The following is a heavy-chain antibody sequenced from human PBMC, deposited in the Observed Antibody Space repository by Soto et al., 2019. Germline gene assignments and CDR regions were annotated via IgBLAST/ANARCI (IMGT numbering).Heavy chain of an antibody. CDR3: ARGRYGDY. D-gene: IGHD1-1*01. V-gene: IGHV1-18*01. J-gene: IGHJ4*02. CDR1: GYAFTTYG. Sequence: QVHLVQSGAEVKKPGASVKVSCKGSGYAFTTYGITWVRQAPGLGREWMGWISAHNGNTNYAQKLQGRVTVTRDTSTSPAYMELRSLRSDDTAVYYCARGRYGDYWGQGALVTVSS. CDR2: ISAHNGNT.